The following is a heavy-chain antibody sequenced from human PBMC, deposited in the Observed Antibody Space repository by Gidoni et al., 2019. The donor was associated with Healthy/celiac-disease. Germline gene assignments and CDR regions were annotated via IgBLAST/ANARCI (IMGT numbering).Heavy chain of an antibody. CDR2: MNPNSGNT. Sequence: QVQLVQSVAAVKKPGASVKVSCQASGYTFTSYDINWVRQATGQGLEWMGWMNPNSGNTGYAQKFQGRVTMTRNTSISTAYMELSSLRSEDTAVYYCASGYSSSWLNYYYGMDVWGQGTTVTVSS. CDR1: GYTFTSYD. D-gene: IGHD6-13*01. V-gene: IGHV1-8*01. CDR3: ASGYSSSWLNYYYGMDV. J-gene: IGHJ6*02.